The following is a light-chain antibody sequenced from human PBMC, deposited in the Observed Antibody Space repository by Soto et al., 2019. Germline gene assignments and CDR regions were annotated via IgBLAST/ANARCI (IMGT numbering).Light chain of an antibody. CDR3: LHRRGSPRT. CDR2: AAS. V-gene: IGKV1-17*01. J-gene: IGKJ1*01. CDR1: QGIGND. Sequence: DIQMTQSPSSLSASVGDRVTITCRASQGIGNDLGWYQQKPGKAPKRLIYAASSLQRGVPSRFSGSGAGTEFTLTISSLQPEDFATYYCLHRRGSPRTFGQGTWVEIK.